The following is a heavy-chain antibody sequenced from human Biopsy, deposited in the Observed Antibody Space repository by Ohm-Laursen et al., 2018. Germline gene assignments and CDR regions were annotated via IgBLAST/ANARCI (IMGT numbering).Heavy chain of an antibody. D-gene: IGHD6-6*01. V-gene: IGHV3-21*01. Sequence: SLRFSCSASGFSASSYDMNWVRQAPGKGLEWISYISETSSHIYDADSVWGRFTVARYIAKNSLYLQPNSLRVEDTAVYYCARDSSRRAREGGMDVWGQGTTVTVSS. CDR1: GFSASSYD. J-gene: IGHJ6*02. CDR3: ARDSSRRAREGGMDV. CDR2: ISETSSHI.